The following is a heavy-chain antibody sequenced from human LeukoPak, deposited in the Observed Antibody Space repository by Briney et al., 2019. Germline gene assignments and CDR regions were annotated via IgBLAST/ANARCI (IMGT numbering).Heavy chain of an antibody. CDR1: GYTFTGYY. CDR2: INPNSGGT. V-gene: IGHV1-2*06. J-gene: IGHJ4*02. D-gene: IGHD3-10*01. Sequence: ASVKVSCKASGYTFTGYYMHWVRQAPGQGLEWMGRINPNSGGTNYAQKFQGRVTMTRDTSISTAYMEMSRLRSDDTAVYYCARTMDRGDSAYWGQGTLVTVSS. CDR3: ARTMDRGDSAY.